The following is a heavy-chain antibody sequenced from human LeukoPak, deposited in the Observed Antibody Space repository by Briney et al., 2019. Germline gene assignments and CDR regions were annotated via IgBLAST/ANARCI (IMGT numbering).Heavy chain of an antibody. CDR2: MNPNSGNA. CDR3: ARTSVGYYYMDV. CDR1: GYTFTSYD. D-gene: IGHD2-15*01. J-gene: IGHJ6*03. V-gene: IGHV1-8*03. Sequence: ASVKVSCKASGYTFTSYDINWVRQATGQGLEWRGWMNPNSGNAGYAQKFQGRVTITRNTSISTAYMELSSLRSEDTAVYYCARTSVGYYYMDVWGKGTTVTVSS.